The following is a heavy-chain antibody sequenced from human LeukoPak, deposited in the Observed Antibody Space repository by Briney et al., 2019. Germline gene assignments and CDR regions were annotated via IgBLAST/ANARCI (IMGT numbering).Heavy chain of an antibody. J-gene: IGHJ4*02. D-gene: IGHD6-19*01. CDR1: GYTFTNYA. V-gene: IGHV7-4-1*02. Sequence: ASVKVSCKASGYTFTNYAMNWVRQAPGQGLEWMGWINTNTGNPTYAQGFTGRFVFSLDTSVSTAYLQISSLKAEDTAVYYCARQRVAGTRAPPYYFDYWGQGTLVTVSS. CDR2: INTNTGNP. CDR3: ARQRVAGTRAPPYYFDY.